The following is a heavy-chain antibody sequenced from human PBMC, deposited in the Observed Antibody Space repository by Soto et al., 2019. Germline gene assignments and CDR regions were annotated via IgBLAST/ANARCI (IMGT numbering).Heavy chain of an antibody. D-gene: IGHD6-6*01. J-gene: IGHJ4*02. CDR1: GFRFSDSW. CDR2: ISADGSEK. V-gene: IGHV3-7*01. CDR3: ARTPRILDS. Sequence: GGSLRLSCAASGFRFSDSWMNWVRQAPGKGLEWVAYISADGSEKNHVDSVKGRFTISRDNAKNSLYLQMNSLRAEVTAVYYCARTPRILDSWGQGTLVTVYS.